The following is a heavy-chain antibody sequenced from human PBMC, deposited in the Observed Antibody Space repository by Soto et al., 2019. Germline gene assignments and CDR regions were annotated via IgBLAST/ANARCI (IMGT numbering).Heavy chain of an antibody. Sequence: GESLKISCAASGFTFSSYGMHWVRQAPGKGLEWVAVIWYDGSNKYYADSVKGRFTISRDNSKNTLYLQMNSLRAEDTAVYYCARDEAIDYYAPINYFDYWGQGTLVTVSS. CDR2: IWYDGSNK. J-gene: IGHJ4*02. D-gene: IGHD3-10*01. CDR3: ARDEAIDYYAPINYFDY. V-gene: IGHV3-33*01. CDR1: GFTFSSYG.